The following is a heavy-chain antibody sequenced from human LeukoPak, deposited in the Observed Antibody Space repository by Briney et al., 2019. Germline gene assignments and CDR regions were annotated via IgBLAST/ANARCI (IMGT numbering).Heavy chain of an antibody. CDR3: ARHYQGKPAAIPFDF. CDR1: GGSISTYY. D-gene: IGHD2-2*01. J-gene: IGHJ4*02. CDR2: IHYSGNT. Sequence: PSETLSLTCTVSGGSISTYYWSWIRQPPGKGLEWIGYIHYSGNTYYNPSLKSRVTMSVDTSKNQFSLKLSSVTAADTAVYYCARHYQGKPAAIPFDFWGQGTLVTVSS. V-gene: IGHV4-59*08.